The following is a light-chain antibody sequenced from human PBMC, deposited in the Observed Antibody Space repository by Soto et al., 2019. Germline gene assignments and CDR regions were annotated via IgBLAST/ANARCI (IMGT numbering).Light chain of an antibody. V-gene: IGLV1-40*01. Sequence: QPVLTQPPSVSGAPGERVTISCTGSSSDIGAGYRVRWYQQVPGTAPKPLIYDNTNRPSGVSVRFSGSKSGTSASLAISGLQAEDEADYYCQSFDKYLSAVVFGGGTKVTVL. CDR3: QSFDKYLSAVV. CDR1: SSDIGAGYR. CDR2: DNT. J-gene: IGLJ2*01.